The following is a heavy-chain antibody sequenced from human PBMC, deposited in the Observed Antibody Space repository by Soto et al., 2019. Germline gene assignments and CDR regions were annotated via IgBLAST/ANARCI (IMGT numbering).Heavy chain of an antibody. D-gene: IGHD3-22*01. CDR2: ISGSGGST. CDR1: GFTFSSYA. J-gene: IGHJ3*02. CDR3: ARSGILYYYDSSGYRGVGEARDAFDI. V-gene: IGHV3-23*01. Sequence: PXGSLRLSSAASGFTFSSYAMSWVRQAPGKGLEWVSAISGSGGSTYYADSVKGRFTISRDNSKNTLYLQMNSLRAEDTAVYYCARSGILYYYDSSGYRGVGEARDAFDIWGQGTMVTVPS.